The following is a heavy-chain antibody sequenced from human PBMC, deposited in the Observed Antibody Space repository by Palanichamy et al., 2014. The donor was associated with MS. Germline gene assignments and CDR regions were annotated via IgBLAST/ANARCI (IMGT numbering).Heavy chain of an antibody. D-gene: IGHD4-17*01. J-gene: IGHJ4*02. Sequence: SPSLKSRVTISVDTSNNQFSLRLRSVTAADTAVYYCARGTMTTVTPFDNWGQGSLVTVSS. CDR3: ARGTMTTVTPFDN. V-gene: IGHV4-59*09.